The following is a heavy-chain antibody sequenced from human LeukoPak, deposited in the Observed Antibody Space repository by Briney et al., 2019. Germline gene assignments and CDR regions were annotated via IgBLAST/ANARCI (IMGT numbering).Heavy chain of an antibody. D-gene: IGHD2-2*01. CDR3: ARSYCNSVSCYPFDP. CDR1: GGSFSGYY. Sequence: PSETLSLTCAVYGGSFSGYYWSWIRQPPEKGLEWIGEINHSGSTNYYPSLKSRVTISADTSKNHFSLRLSSVTAADTAVYYCARSYCNSVSCYPFDPWGQGTLVTVSS. V-gene: IGHV4-34*01. J-gene: IGHJ5*02. CDR2: INHSGST.